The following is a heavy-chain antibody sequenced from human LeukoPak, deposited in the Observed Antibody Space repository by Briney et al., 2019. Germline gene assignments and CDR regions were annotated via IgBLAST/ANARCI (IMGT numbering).Heavy chain of an antibody. Sequence: GGSLRLSCAASGFIFSNYGMHWVRQPPGKGLEWVAVIWFDGSNEDYADSVKGRFTISRENSKNTLFLQMNSLRAEDTAVYYCAKVVPFELGFDYWGQGTLVTVSS. CDR1: GFIFSNYG. CDR3: AKVVPFELGFDY. D-gene: IGHD3/OR15-3a*01. CDR2: IWFDGSNE. V-gene: IGHV3-33*06. J-gene: IGHJ4*02.